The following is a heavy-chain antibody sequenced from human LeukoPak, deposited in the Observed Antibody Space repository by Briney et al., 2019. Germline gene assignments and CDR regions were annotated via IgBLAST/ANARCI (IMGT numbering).Heavy chain of an antibody. CDR3: AGGYSYGYLKQFDY. CDR2: ISYDGSNK. Sequence: PGRSLRLSCAASGFTFSSYAMHWVRQAPGQGLEWVAVISYDGSNKYYADSVKGRFTISRDNSKNTLYLQMNSLRAEDTAVYYCAGGYSYGYLKQFDYWGQGTLVTVSS. CDR1: GFTFSSYA. J-gene: IGHJ4*02. V-gene: IGHV3-30*04. D-gene: IGHD5-18*01.